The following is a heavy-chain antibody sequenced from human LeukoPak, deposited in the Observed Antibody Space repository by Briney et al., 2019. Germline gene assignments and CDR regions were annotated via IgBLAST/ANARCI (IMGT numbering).Heavy chain of an antibody. V-gene: IGHV3-23*01. Sequence: GGSLRLSCAASGFTFSGYAMSWVRQAPGKGLEWVSAISGSGGSTYYADSVKGRFTISRDNSKSTLYLQMNSLRAEDTAVYYCAKGGYDILTGYHYGMDVWGKGTTVTVSS. D-gene: IGHD3-9*01. CDR3: AKGGYDILTGYHYGMDV. J-gene: IGHJ6*04. CDR2: ISGSGGST. CDR1: GFTFSGYA.